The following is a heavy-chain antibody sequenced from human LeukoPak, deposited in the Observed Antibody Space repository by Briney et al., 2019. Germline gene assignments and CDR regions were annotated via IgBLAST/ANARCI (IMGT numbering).Heavy chain of an antibody. V-gene: IGHV4-34*01. CDR1: GGSFSGYY. Sequence: SETLSLTCAVYGGSFSGYYWSWIRQPPGKGLEWIGEINHSGSTNYNPSLQSRVTISVDTSKNQFSLKLSSVTAADTAVYYCAREKATVTYYYYYYYMDVWGKGTTVTVSS. D-gene: IGHD4-17*01. CDR2: INHSGST. J-gene: IGHJ6*03. CDR3: AREKATVTYYYYYYYMDV.